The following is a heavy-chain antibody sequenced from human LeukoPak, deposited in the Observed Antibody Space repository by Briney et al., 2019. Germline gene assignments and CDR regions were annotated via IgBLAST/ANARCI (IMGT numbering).Heavy chain of an antibody. D-gene: IGHD6-13*01. CDR1: GGSISSYY. V-gene: IGHV4-59*01. J-gene: IGHJ4*02. CDR2: IYYSGST. Sequence: SETLSLTCTVSGGSISSYYWSWIRQPPGKGLEWIGYIYYSGSTNYNPSLKSRVTISVDTSKNQFSLKLSSVTAADTAVCYCARGVSSSWQDYWGQGTLVTVSS. CDR3: ARGVSSSWQDY.